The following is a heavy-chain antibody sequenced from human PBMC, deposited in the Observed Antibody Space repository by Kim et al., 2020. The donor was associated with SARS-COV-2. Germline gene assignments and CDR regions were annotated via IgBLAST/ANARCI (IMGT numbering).Heavy chain of an antibody. Sequence: SETLSLTCAVYGGSFSGYYWSWIRQPPGKGLEWIGEINHSGSTNYNPSLKSRVTISVDTSKNQFSLKLSSVTAADTAVYYCARRRGPVSYDILTGYYRASDWYFDLWGRGTLVTVSS. CDR3: ARRRGPVSYDILTGYYRASDWYFDL. CDR2: INHSGST. CDR1: GGSFSGYY. D-gene: IGHD3-9*01. J-gene: IGHJ2*01. V-gene: IGHV4-34*01.